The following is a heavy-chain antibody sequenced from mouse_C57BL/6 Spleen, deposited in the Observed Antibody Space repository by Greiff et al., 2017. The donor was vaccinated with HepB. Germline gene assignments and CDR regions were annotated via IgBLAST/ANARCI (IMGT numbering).Heavy chain of an antibody. J-gene: IGHJ2*01. CDR2: ISSGGSYT. V-gene: IGHV5-6*01. CDR3: ARVITTVVGDFDY. CDR1: GFTFSSYG. D-gene: IGHD1-1*01. Sequence: EVQLVESGGDLVKPGGSLKLSCAASGFTFSSYGMSWVRQTPDKRLEWVATISSGGSYTYYPDSVKGRFTISRDNAKNTLYLQMSSLKSEDTAMYYCARVITTVVGDFDYWGQGTTLTVSS.